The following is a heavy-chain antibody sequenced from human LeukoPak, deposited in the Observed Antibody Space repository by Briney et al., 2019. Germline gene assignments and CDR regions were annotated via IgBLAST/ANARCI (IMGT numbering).Heavy chain of an antibody. V-gene: IGHV3-48*01. D-gene: IGHD3-10*01. J-gene: IGHJ4*02. CDR2: ISSSSSTI. Sequence: PGGSLRLSCEASGFTFGSYEMTCVRQAPGKGVEGRSYISSSSSTIYYADSVRGRFTIPRDNAKNSLYLQMNSLRAEDTAAYYCARVSYNWNPWSYYGSGSYSEGFDYWGQGTLVTVSS. CDR1: GFTFGSYE. CDR3: ARVSYNWNPWSYYGSGSYSEGFDY.